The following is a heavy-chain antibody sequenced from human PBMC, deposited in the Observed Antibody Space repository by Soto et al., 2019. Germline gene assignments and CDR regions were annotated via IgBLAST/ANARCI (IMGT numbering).Heavy chain of an antibody. CDR2: IWYDGSDK. J-gene: IGHJ6*02. D-gene: IGHD5-12*01. CDR1: GFSFRSFG. Sequence: GGSLRLSCAASGFSFRSFGMHWVRQAPGKGLEWVSVIWYDGSDKYYGDSVKGRFTISSDISKNTLYLQMNSLRAEDTAVYYCARNREDSAYGRFFYGMDVWGQGATVTVSS. V-gene: IGHV3-33*01. CDR3: ARNREDSAYGRFFYGMDV.